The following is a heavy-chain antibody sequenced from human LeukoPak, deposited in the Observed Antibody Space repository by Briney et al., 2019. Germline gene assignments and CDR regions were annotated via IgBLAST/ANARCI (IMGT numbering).Heavy chain of an antibody. CDR2: MNPNSGDT. CDR3: AGGSGNCSGGSCYDY. D-gene: IGHD2-15*01. V-gene: IGHV1-8*03. J-gene: IGHJ4*02. CDR1: GYTFTSYD. Sequence: GASVKVSCKASGYTFTSYDINWVRQATGQGLEWMGWMNPNSGDTDYAQKFQGRVTITRNTSISTAYMYLSSLRSEDTAVYYCAGGSGNCSGGSCYDYWGQGTLVTVSS.